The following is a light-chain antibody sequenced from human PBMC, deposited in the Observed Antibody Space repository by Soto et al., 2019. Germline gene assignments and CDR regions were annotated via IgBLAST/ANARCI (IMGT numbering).Light chain of an antibody. J-gene: IGKJ2*01. CDR3: QQYDSSSPT. V-gene: IGKV1-5*01. CDR2: DAS. CDR1: QNISVW. Sequence: DIQMTQSPSTLSASVGDGVTITCRASQNISVWLAWYQQRPGKAPKFLIYDASNLETGVSSRFSGSGSGTEFTLTMRSLQPDDFATYYCQQYDSSSPTFGQGTKLEIK.